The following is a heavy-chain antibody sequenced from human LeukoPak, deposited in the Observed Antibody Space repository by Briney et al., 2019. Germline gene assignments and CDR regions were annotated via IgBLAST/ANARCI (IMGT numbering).Heavy chain of an antibody. CDR2: INPNSGGT. CDR3: ARGAVATI. D-gene: IGHD5-12*01. CDR1: GGTFSSYA. V-gene: IGHV1-2*02. J-gene: IGHJ4*02. Sequence: ASVKVSCKASGGTFSSYAISWVRQAPGQGLEWMGWINPNSGGTNYAQKFQGRVTMTRDTSISTAYMELSRLRSDDTAVYYCARGAVATIWGQGTLVTVSS.